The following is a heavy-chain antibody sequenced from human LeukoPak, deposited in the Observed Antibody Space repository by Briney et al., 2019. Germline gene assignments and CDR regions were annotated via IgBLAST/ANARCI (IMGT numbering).Heavy chain of an antibody. J-gene: IGHJ4*02. CDR2: IYYSGST. CDR3: ARDRSGYYSHFDY. CDR1: GGSISSYY. Sequence: PSETLSLTCTVSGGSISSYYWSWIRQPPGKGLEWIGYIYYSGSTNYNPSLKSRVTISVDTSKNQFSLKLSSATAADTAVYYCARDRSGYYSHFDYWGQGTLVTVSS. V-gene: IGHV4-59*01. D-gene: IGHD3-22*01.